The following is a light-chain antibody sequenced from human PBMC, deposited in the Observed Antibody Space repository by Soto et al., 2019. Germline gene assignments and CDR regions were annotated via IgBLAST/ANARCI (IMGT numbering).Light chain of an antibody. V-gene: IGKV3-20*01. CDR3: QQYATSPWT. Sequence: EIVLTQSPATLSLSPGERATLSCRASQSVSNNLAWYQQKPGKAPRLLIFGASSRATGIPDRFSGSGSGTDFTLTISRLEPEDFAVYCCQQYATSPWTFGQGTKVYIK. CDR2: GAS. J-gene: IGKJ1*01. CDR1: QSVSNN.